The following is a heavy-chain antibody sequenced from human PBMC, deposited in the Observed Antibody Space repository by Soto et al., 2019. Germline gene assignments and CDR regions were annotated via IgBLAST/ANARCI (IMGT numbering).Heavy chain of an antibody. CDR1: GYTFTGYD. V-gene: IGHV1-2*04. CDR3: ARTHCSSISCYVGSWDY. D-gene: IGHD2-2*01. J-gene: IGHJ4*02. CDR2: ISPNSRDT. Sequence: ASVKVSCKASGYTFTGYDMHWVRQAPGQGLEWKGWISPNSRDTKYAQKIQGWVTMTKDTSISTAYMELSRLRSDDTAVYYCARTHCSSISCYVGSWDYWGQGTLVTVSA.